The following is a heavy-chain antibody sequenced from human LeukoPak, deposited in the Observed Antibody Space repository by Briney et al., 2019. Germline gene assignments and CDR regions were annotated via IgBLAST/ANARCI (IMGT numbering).Heavy chain of an antibody. J-gene: IGHJ4*02. CDR2: IYYSGST. CDR1: GGSISSSSYY. CDR3: ASLGYYNYYFDY. V-gene: IGHV4-39*01. D-gene: IGHD5-24*01. Sequence: SETLSLTCTVSGGSISSSSYYWGWIRQPPGKGLEWIGSIYYSGSTYYNPSLKSRVTISVDTSKNQFSLKLSPVTAADTAVYYCASLGYYNYYFDYWGQGTLVTVSS.